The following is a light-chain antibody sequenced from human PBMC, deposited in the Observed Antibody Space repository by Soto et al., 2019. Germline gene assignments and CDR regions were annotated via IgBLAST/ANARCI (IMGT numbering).Light chain of an antibody. J-gene: IGLJ3*02. V-gene: IGLV1-40*01. CDR2: DNN. CDR1: SSNIGAGFD. CDR3: QSYDTSLRGWV. Sequence: QPVLTQPPSVSGAPGQGVTISCTGSSSNIGAGFDVHWYQQLPGTAPKLFIYDNNNRPSGVPDRFSASKSGTSHSLAITGLQAEDEADYYCQSYDTSLRGWVFGGGTKLTVL.